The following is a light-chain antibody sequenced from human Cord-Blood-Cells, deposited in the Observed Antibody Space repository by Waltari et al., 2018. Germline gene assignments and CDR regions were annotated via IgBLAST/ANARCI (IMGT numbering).Light chain of an antibody. CDR3: QSYDSSLSGSV. J-gene: IGLJ2*01. V-gene: IGLV1-40*01. Sequence: QSVLTQPPSVSGAPGQRVTISCTGSSSNIGAGYDVHWYQQLPGTAPKLLIYGNSNRPSGVPDRFTRSKSGTSAPLAIPGLQAEDEADYYCQSYDSSLSGSVFGGGTKRTVL. CDR1: SSNIGAGYD. CDR2: GNS.